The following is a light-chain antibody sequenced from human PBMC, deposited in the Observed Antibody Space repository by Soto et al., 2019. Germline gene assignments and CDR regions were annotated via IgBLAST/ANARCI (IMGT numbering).Light chain of an antibody. CDR2: GAS. Sequence: EIVLTQSPGTLSLSPGERATLSCRASQTVTSEYLAWYQQRPGQAPRLLIYGASSRATGIPDRFSGSGSGTDFTLTISRLEPEDFAVYSCQQYGNAPPTFGQGTNLEIK. CDR3: QQYGNAPPT. V-gene: IGKV3-20*01. J-gene: IGKJ2*01. CDR1: QTVTSEY.